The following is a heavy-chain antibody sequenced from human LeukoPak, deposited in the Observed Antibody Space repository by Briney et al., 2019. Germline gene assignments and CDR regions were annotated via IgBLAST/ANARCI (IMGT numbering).Heavy chain of an antibody. CDR1: GYTFTGYY. D-gene: IGHD3-3*01. J-gene: IGHJ3*02. CDR3: ARARSRITTFGVVTRSTAAFDI. Sequence: ASVKVSCKASGYTFTGYYMHWVRQAPGQGLEWMGWINPNSGGTNYAQKFQGRVTMTRDTSISTAYMELSSLRSEDTAVYYCARARSRITTFGVVTRSTAAFDIWGQGTMVTVSS. V-gene: IGHV1-2*02. CDR2: INPNSGGT.